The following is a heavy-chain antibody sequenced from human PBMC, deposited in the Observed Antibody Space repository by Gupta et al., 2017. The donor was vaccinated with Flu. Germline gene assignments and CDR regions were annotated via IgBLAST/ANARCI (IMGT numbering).Heavy chain of an antibody. CDR3: AKWAEYCSSTSCRPPYYYMDV. V-gene: IGHV3-30*18. D-gene: IGHD2-2*01. Sequence: VRQAPGKGLEWVAVISYDGSNKYYADSVKGRFTISRDNSKNTLYLQMNSLRAEDTAVYYCAKWAEYCSSTSCRPPYYYMDVWGKGTTVTVSS. CDR2: ISYDGSNK. J-gene: IGHJ6*03.